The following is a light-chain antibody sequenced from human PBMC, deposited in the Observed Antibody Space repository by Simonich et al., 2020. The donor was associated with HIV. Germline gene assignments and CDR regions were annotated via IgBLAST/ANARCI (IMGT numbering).Light chain of an antibody. CDR1: RNILYNSNNQNY. V-gene: IGKV4-1*01. J-gene: IGKJ2*01. CDR2: WAS. CDR3: QQYYSTPPA. Sequence: DIVMTQSPDSLAVSLGERATINCKSSRNILYNSNNQNYLAWYQQKPGQPPNLLIYWASTRESGVPDRFSASGSGTDFTLTISSLQAEDVAVYYCQQYYSTPPAFGQGTKLEIK.